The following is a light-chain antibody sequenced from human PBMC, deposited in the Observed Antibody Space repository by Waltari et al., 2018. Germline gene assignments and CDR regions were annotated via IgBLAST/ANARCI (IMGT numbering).Light chain of an antibody. Sequence: EIVMTQSPVPLSVSPGERATLSCRASQSVSINLAWYQQKPGQAPRLLIYAASTRATDVPARFSGSGSGTEFTLTISSLQSEDFAVYYCQHYNNWPPGTTFGQGTKLEIK. CDR2: AAS. J-gene: IGKJ1*01. CDR3: QHYNNWPPGTT. V-gene: IGKV3-15*01. CDR1: QSVSIN.